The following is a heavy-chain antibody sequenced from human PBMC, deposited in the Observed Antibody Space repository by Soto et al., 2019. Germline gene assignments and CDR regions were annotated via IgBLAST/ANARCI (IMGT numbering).Heavy chain of an antibody. Sequence: EVQLVESGGGLIQPGGSLRLSCAASGCTVSSDYMSWVRQAPGKGLEWVSVIYSGGSTYYADSVKGRFTISRYNSKNTLYLQMNSLRAEDTAVYYCASTLYSSSSYYWGQGTLVTVSS. CDR3: ASTLYSSSSYY. V-gene: IGHV3-53*01. CDR2: IYSGGST. J-gene: IGHJ4*02. CDR1: GCTVSSDY. D-gene: IGHD6-13*01.